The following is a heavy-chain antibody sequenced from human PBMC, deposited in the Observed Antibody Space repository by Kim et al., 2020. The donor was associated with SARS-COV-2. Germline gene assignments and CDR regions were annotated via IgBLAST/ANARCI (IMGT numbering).Heavy chain of an antibody. D-gene: IGHD2-2*01. V-gene: IGHV5-51*01. Sequence: YSPSFPGQVTISADKSISTAYLQWSSLKASDTAMYYCARLQSYAWGYFDLWGRGTLVTVSS. J-gene: IGHJ2*01. CDR3: ARLQSYAWGYFDL.